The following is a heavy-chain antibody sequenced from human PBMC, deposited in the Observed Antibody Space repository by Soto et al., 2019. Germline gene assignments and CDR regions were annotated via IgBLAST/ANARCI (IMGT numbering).Heavy chain of an antibody. CDR3: ASAMGTVGGVLARDEYVXH. CDR1: GASISTVGYS. CDR2: IYHTGST. V-gene: IGHV4-30-2*01. J-gene: IGHJ1*01. D-gene: IGHD3-16*02. Sequence: PSDTLSLPFTVSGASISTVGYSWTWIRQPPGKGLELIGAIYHTGSTYYKPSLKSRLTISLDRSKNQFSLKLTSVNAADTAVYYCASAMGTVGGVLARDEYVXHWGQGSMVTV.